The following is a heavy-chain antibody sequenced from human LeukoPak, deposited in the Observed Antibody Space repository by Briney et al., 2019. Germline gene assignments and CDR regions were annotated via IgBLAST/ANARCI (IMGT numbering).Heavy chain of an antibody. J-gene: IGHJ4*02. V-gene: IGHV4-34*01. CDR2: INHRGST. D-gene: IGHD6-13*01. Sequence: SKTLSLTCAVYGGSFSGYYWSWIRQPPGKGLEWIGEINHRGSTNYNPSLKSRVTISVDTSKNQFSLKLSSVTAADTAVYYCARGRRYSSSWYIDYWGQGTLVTVSS. CDR1: GGSFSGYY. CDR3: ARGRRYSSSWYIDY.